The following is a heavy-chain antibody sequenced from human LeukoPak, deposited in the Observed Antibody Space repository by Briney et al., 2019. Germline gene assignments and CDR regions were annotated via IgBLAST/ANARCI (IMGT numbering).Heavy chain of an antibody. D-gene: IGHD3-10*01. V-gene: IGHV1-18*01. Sequence: GASVKVSCKASGYTFTRYGISWVRQAPGQGLEWMGWISAYNGNTNYAQKLQGRVTMTTDISTSTAYMELRSLRSDDTAVYYCARDEFGESNDYWGQGTLVTVSS. J-gene: IGHJ4*02. CDR2: ISAYNGNT. CDR1: GYTFTRYG. CDR3: ARDEFGESNDY.